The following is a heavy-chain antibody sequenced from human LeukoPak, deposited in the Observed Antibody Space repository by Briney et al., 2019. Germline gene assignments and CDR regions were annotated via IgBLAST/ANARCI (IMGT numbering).Heavy chain of an antibody. V-gene: IGHV1-18*01. D-gene: IGHD5-12*01. J-gene: IGHJ6*03. CDR2: ISAYNGNT. CDR3: ARDSGYDSAVTGYYYYMDV. Sequence: GASVKVSCKASGYTFTSYGISWVRQAPGQGLEWMGWISAYNGNTNYAQKLQGRVTMTTDTSTSTAYMELRSLRSDDTAVYYCARDSGYDSAVTGYYYYMDVWGKGTTVTVSS. CDR1: GYTFTSYG.